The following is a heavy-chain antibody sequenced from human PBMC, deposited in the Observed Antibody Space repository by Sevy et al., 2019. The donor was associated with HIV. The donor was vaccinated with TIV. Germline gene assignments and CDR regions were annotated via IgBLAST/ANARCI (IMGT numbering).Heavy chain of an antibody. Sequence: GGSLRLSCAASGFTFSNAWMNWVRQAPGKGLEWVGRIKSKTDGGTTDYAAPVKGRFTISREDSKNTLYLQMNSLKTEDTAVYYCTTDPLYDYVWGSYRYVFDYWGQGTLVTVSS. CDR2: IKSKTDGGTT. CDR3: TTDPLYDYVWGSYRYVFDY. CDR1: GFTFSNAW. D-gene: IGHD3-16*02. V-gene: IGHV3-15*07. J-gene: IGHJ4*02.